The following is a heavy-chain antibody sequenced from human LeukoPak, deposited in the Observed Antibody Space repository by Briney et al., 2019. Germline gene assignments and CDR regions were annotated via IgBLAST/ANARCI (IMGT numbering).Heavy chain of an antibody. J-gene: IGHJ3*02. CDR1: GFTFSVTW. V-gene: IGHV3-15*01. D-gene: IGHD1-26*01. Sequence: GGSLRLSCAASGFTFSVTWMSWVRQAPGRGLEWVGRFKSKVAGGTTDYAAPVAGRFTISRDDSKNMLYLQTNSLKTEDTGVYYCTRGAPQADVFDIWGQGTMVTVSS. CDR2: FKSKVAGGTT. CDR3: TRGAPQADVFDI.